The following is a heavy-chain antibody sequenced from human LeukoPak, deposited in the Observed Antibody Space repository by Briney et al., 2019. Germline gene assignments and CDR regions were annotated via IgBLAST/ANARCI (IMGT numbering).Heavy chain of an antibody. V-gene: IGHV3-23*01. J-gene: IGHJ4*02. CDR1: GFTFSSHA. CDR3: AKDGKRFLEWLLYQYYFDY. CDR2: ISDRGDNK. Sequence: PGGSLRLSCATSGFTFSSHAMSWVRQAPGKGLEWVSAISDRGDNKQYTDSVKGRFTISRDNSKNTLYLQMNSLRAEDTAVYYCAKDGKRFLEWLLYQYYFDYWGQGTLVTVSS. D-gene: IGHD3-3*01.